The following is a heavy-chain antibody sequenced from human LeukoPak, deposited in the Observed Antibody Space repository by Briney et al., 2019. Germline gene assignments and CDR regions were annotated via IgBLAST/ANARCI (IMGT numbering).Heavy chain of an antibody. Sequence: GGSLRLSCTASGFTFGDYAMSWFRQAPGKGLEWVGFIRSKAYGGTTEYAASVKGRFTISRDDSKSIAYLQMNSLKTEDTAVYYCTSHSSGYYFDAFDIWGQGTMVTVSS. CDR2: IRSKAYGGTT. V-gene: IGHV3-49*03. J-gene: IGHJ3*02. CDR3: TSHSSGYYFDAFDI. CDR1: GFTFGDYA. D-gene: IGHD3-22*01.